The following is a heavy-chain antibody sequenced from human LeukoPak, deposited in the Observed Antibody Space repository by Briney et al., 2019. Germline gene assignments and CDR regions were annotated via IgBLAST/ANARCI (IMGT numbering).Heavy chain of an antibody. CDR1: GFTFSNAW. J-gene: IGHJ4*02. Sequence: GGSLRLSCAASGFTFSNAWMNWVRQAPGKGLEWVSSISSSSSYIYYADSVKGRFTISRDNAKNSLYLQMNSLRAEDTAVYYCARDHSIAVDYWGQGTLVTVSS. CDR2: ISSSSSYI. CDR3: ARDHSIAVDY. D-gene: IGHD6-6*01. V-gene: IGHV3-21*01.